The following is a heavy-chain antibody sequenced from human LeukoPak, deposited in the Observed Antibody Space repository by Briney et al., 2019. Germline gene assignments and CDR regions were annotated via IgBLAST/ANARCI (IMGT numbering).Heavy chain of an antibody. J-gene: IGHJ4*02. D-gene: IGHD7-27*01. V-gene: IGHV3-21*01. CDR2: ISSTSGNK. CDR3: AKGDVSVTREFDY. CDR1: GFIFSTYS. Sequence: GGSLRLSCTASGFIFSTYSMIWVGQAPGKGLEWVSSISSTSGNKYYADSVKGRFTISRDNAKNSLYLQMNSLRAEDTAVYYCAKGDVSVTREFDYWGQGTLVTVSS.